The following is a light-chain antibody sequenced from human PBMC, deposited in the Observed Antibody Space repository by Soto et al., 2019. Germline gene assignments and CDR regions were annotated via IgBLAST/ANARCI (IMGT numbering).Light chain of an antibody. CDR2: GAS. J-gene: IGKJ5*01. CDR3: QQLNSYLFT. V-gene: IGKV1-9*01. CDR1: QGISTY. Sequence: DIQMTQSPSSLSASVGDRVTITCRASQGISTYLNWYHQKPGKAPKLLIYGASTLQSGVPSRFSGSGSGTEFTLTISSLQPEDFASYYCQQLNSYLFTFGQGTRLEIK.